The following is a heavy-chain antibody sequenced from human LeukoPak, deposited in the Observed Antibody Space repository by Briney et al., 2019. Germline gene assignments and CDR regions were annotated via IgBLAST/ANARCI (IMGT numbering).Heavy chain of an antibody. CDR2: IIPILGIA. Sequence: ASVKVSCKASGGTFSSYAISWVRQAPGQGLEWMGRIIPILGIANYAQKFQGRVTITADKSTSTAYTELSSLRSEDTAVYYCAREGRYFDYWGQGTLVTVSS. J-gene: IGHJ4*02. CDR1: GGTFSSYA. V-gene: IGHV1-69*04. CDR3: AREGRYFDY.